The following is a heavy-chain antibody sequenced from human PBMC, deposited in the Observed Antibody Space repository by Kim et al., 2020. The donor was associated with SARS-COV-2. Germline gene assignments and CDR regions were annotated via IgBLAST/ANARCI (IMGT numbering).Heavy chain of an antibody. V-gene: IGHV4-59*01. D-gene: IGHD5-12*01. CDR2: IYYSGST. J-gene: IGHJ5*02. CDR3: ARDLDGYFGRFDP. CDR1: GGSISSYY. Sequence: SETLSLTCTVSGGSISSYYWSWIRQPPGKGLEWIGYIYYSGSTNYNPSLKSRVTISVDTSKNQFSLKLSSVTAADTAVYYCARDLDGYFGRFDPWGQGTLVTVSS.